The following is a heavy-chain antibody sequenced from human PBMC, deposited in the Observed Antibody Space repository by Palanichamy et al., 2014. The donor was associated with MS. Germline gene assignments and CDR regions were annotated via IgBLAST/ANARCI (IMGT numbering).Heavy chain of an antibody. Sequence: EVQLVESGGGLVQPGGSLRLSCEASGFLFGSYWMTWVRRLPGKGLEWVANVKQDGSGQYYVDSLKGRFTISRDNAKNSLFLQMNSLRPEDTAVYYCARWGRGASSCCGYDYLDVWGQGTLVTVSS. CDR2: VKQDGSGQ. V-gene: IGHV3-7*01. J-gene: IGHJ4*02. CDR1: GFLFGSYW. D-gene: IGHD5-12*01. CDR3: ARWGRGASSCCGYDYLDV.